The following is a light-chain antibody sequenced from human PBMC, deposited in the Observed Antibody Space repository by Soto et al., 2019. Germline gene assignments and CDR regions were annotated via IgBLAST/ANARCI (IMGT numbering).Light chain of an antibody. V-gene: IGKV1-5*03. CDR2: RAS. J-gene: IGKJ3*01. CDR1: QSISSW. CDR3: QQYNSYVLT. Sequence: DIQMTQSPSTLSASVGDRVTITCRASQSISSWLAWYQQKPGKAPKLLIYRASNLESGVPSRFSGSGSATEFLLTISSLPPDDFASYYCQQYNSYVLTFGPGTKVEIK.